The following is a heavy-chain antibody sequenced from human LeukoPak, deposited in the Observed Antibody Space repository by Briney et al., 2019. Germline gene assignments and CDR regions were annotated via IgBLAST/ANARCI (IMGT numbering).Heavy chain of an antibody. J-gene: IGHJ6*02. CDR3: ARALGGYSYGVYYCYGMDV. CDR2: IYYSGST. CDR1: GGSVSSGSYY. V-gene: IGHV4-61*01. D-gene: IGHD5-18*01. Sequence: KASETLSLTCTVSGGSVSSGSYYWSWIRQPPGKGLEWIGYIYYSGSTNYNPSLKSRVTISVDTSKNQFSLKLSSVTAADTAVYYCARALGGYSYGVYYCYGMDVWGQGTTVTVSS.